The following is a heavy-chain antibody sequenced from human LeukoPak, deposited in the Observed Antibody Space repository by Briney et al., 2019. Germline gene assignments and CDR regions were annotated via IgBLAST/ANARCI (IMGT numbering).Heavy chain of an antibody. CDR2: IYTSGST. CDR1: GGSISSYY. D-gene: IGHD6-13*01. CDR3: ARGYSSSWRFYYYYYYMDV. V-gene: IGHV4-4*07. Sequence: PSETLSLTCTVSGGSISSYYWSWIRQPAGKGLEWIGHIYTSGSTNYNPSLKSRVTISVDTSKNQFSLKLSSVTAADTAVYYCARGYSSSWRFYYYYYYMDVWGKGTTVTISS. J-gene: IGHJ6*03.